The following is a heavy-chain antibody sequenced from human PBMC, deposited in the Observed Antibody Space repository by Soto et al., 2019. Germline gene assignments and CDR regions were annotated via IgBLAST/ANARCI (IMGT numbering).Heavy chain of an antibody. CDR3: ATDPNDYGDHWAR. Sequence: SVKVSCKASGYTFNTFGITWVRQAPGQGLEWMGRIIPILGIANYAQKFQGRVTMTEDTSTDTAYMELSSLRSEDTAVYYCATDPNDYGDHWARWGQGTLVTVS. D-gene: IGHD4-17*01. CDR2: IIPILGIA. J-gene: IGHJ4*02. CDR1: GYTFNTFG. V-gene: IGHV1-69*04.